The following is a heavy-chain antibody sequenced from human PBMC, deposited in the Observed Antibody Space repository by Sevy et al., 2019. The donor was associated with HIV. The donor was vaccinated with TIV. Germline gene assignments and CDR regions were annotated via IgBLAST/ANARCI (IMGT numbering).Heavy chain of an antibody. J-gene: IGHJ4*02. CDR3: ARIGSYDFWSGYYEGYFDY. D-gene: IGHD3-3*01. Sequence: SETLSLTCTVSGGSISSSSYYWGWIRQPPGKGLEWIGSIYYSGSTYCNPSLKSRVTISVDTSKNQFSLKLSSVTAADTAVYYCARIGSYDFWSGYYEGYFDYWGQGTLVTVSS. V-gene: IGHV4-39*01. CDR2: IYYSGST. CDR1: GGSISSSSYY.